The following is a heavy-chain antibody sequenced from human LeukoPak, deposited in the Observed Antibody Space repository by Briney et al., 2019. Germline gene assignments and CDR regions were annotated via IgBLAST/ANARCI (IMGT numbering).Heavy chain of an antibody. V-gene: IGHV4-4*09. D-gene: IGHD3-9*01. CDR3: ARVYYDILTGYSIVDY. CDR1: GGSISSYY. J-gene: IGHJ4*02. CDR2: IYTSGST. Sequence: PSETLSLTCTVSGGSISSYYWSWIRQPPGKGLEWIGYIYTSGSTNYNPSLKSRVTISVDTSKNQFSLKLSSVTAADTAAYYCARVYYDILTGYSIVDYWGQGTLVTVSS.